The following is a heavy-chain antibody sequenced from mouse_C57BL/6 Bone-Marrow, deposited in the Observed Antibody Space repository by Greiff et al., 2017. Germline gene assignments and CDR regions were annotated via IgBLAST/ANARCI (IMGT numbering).Heavy chain of an antibody. J-gene: IGHJ2*01. D-gene: IGHD2-3*01. CDR3: YSFDGNYFDF. CDR1: GFNIKDDY. Sequence: EVKLQESGAELVRPGASVKLSCTASGFNIKDDYIHWVKQRPEQGLEWIGWIDPEIGDTEYASKFQGKATITSDTSSNTAYLQLSSLTSEDTAVYYCYSFDGNYFDFWGQGTPLTVAS. V-gene: IGHV14-4*01. CDR2: IDPEIGDT.